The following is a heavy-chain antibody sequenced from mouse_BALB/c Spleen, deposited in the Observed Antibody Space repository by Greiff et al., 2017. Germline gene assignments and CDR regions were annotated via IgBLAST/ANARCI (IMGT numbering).Heavy chain of an antibody. D-gene: IGHD2-1*01. V-gene: IGHV2-9*02. CDR1: GFSLTSYG. Sequence: VKLMESGPGLVAPSQSLSITCTVSGFSLTSYGVHWVRQPPGKGLEWLGVIWAGGSTNYNSALMSRLSISKDNSKSQVFLKMNSLQTDDTAMYYCARNYGNFAWFAYWGQGTLVTVSA. J-gene: IGHJ3*01. CDR3: ARNYGNFAWFAY. CDR2: IWAGGST.